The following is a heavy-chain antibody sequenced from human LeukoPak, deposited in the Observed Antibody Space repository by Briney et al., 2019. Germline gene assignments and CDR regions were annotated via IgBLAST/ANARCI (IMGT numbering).Heavy chain of an antibody. CDR3: ARVAEAAAFDS. V-gene: IGHV3-74*01. Sequence: HPGGSLRLSCAASRFAFSGYWLHWVRQAPGKGVVWVSRINSDGSSITYADSVKGRFTVSRDNAKNSLYLQMNSLKPEDTAVYYCARVAEAAAFDSWGQGTLVTVSS. D-gene: IGHD6-13*01. CDR2: INSDGSSI. J-gene: IGHJ4*02. CDR1: RFAFSGYW.